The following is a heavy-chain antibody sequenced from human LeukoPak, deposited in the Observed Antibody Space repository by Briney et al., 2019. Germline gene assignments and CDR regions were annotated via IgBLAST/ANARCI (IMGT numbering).Heavy chain of an antibody. J-gene: IGHJ4*02. V-gene: IGHV3-23*01. CDR3: AKSTGPYYDFWSGFLN. CDR1: GFFVSDNY. CDR2: ISGGGTGT. D-gene: IGHD3-3*01. Sequence: GGSLTLSCAASGFFVSDNYMAWVRQAPEKGLEWVSGISGGGTGTYYADSVKARFTISRDNSRNILYLQMNSLRAEDTAIYYCAKSTGPYYDFWSGFLNWGQGTLVTVSS.